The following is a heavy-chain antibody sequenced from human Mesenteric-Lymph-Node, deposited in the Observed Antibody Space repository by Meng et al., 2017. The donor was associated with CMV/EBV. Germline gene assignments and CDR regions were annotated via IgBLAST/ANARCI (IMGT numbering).Heavy chain of an antibody. D-gene: IGHD6-6*01. CDR3: AREGEYSTSSEAASYFDY. J-gene: IGHJ4*02. Sequence: FPSYGLSWVRQAPGQGLEWMGWISTYNGDTKYAQNLQDRITMTTDTSTNTAYMDLRSLRSDDTAVYFCAREGEYSTSSEAASYFDYWGQGTLVTVSS. CDR2: ISTYNGDT. V-gene: IGHV1-18*01. CDR1: FPSYG.